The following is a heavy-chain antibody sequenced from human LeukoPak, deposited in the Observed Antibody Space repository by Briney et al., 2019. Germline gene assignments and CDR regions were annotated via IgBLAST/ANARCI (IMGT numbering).Heavy chain of an antibody. CDR3: ARNWAVAGPEGFDY. Sequence: ASVKVSCKASGYTFTSYGISWVRQAPGQGLEWMGWISAYNGNTNYAQKLQGRVTMTTDTSTSTAYMELSSLRSEDTAVYYCARNWAVAGPEGFDYWGQGTLVTVSS. V-gene: IGHV1-18*01. J-gene: IGHJ4*02. D-gene: IGHD6-19*01. CDR1: GYTFTSYG. CDR2: ISAYNGNT.